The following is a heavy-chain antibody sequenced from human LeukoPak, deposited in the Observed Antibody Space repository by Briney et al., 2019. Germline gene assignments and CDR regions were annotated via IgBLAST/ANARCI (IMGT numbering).Heavy chain of an antibody. CDR3: ARDLYYGSGSYYNPYYYYGMDV. D-gene: IGHD3-10*01. J-gene: IGHJ6*02. V-gene: IGHV3-33*01. Sequence: GGSLRLSCAASGFTSSSYGMHWVRQAPGKGLEWVAVIWYDGSNKYYADSVKGRFTISRDNSKNTLYLQMNSLRAEDTAVYYCARDLYYGSGSYYNPYYYYGMDVWGQGTTVTVSS. CDR1: GFTSSSYG. CDR2: IWYDGSNK.